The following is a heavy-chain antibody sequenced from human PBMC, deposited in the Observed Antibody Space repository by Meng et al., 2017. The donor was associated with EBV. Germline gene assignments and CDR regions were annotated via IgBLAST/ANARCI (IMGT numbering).Heavy chain of an antibody. Sequence: QVQLVQSGAELMKPGSSVKVAGKCSGDNFNNCGISWVRQAPGQGLEWMGDITPVFGIANYAESFQGRVTISADTSTRTAYMDLSSLRSDDTAVYYCVRDLWLRIGECVWGQGTLVTVSS. J-gene: IGHJ4*02. V-gene: IGHV1-69*17. CDR1: GDNFNNCG. CDR2: ITPVFGIA. CDR3: VRDLWLRIGECV. D-gene: IGHD5-12*01.